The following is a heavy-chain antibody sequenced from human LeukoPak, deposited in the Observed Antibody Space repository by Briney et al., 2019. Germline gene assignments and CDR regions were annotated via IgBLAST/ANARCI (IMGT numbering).Heavy chain of an antibody. D-gene: IGHD6-13*01. CDR3: ARVRGTNSWFDY. V-gene: IGHV1-2*02. CDR1: GYTFTGYY. CDR2: INPNSGGT. J-gene: IGHJ4*02. Sequence: ASVKVSCKASGYTFTGYYMHWVRQAPGQGLEWMGWINPNSGGTNYAQKFQGRVTMTRDMSISTAYMELSRLRSDDTAVYYCARVRGTNSWFDYWGQGTLVTVSS.